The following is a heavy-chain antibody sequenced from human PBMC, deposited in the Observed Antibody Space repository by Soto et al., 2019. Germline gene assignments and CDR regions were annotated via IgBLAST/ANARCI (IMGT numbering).Heavy chain of an antibody. CDR3: ARDWLVDYYYYYGMDV. D-gene: IGHD6-19*01. J-gene: IGHJ6*02. CDR2: ISSSGSPI. Sequence: GGSLRLSCTASGFTFSSYEMNWVRQAPGKGLEWVSYISSSGSPIYYADSVKGRFTISRDNAKNSLYLQMNSLRADDTAVYYCARDWLVDYYYYYGMDVWGQGTTVTVSS. V-gene: IGHV3-48*03. CDR1: GFTFSSYE.